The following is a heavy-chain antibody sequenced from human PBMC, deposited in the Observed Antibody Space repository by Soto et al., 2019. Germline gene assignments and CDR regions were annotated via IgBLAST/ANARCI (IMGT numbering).Heavy chain of an antibody. V-gene: IGHV4-4*02. Sequence: QVQLQESGPGLVKPSGTLSLTCAVSGGSISTSNWWSWVRQPPGKGLEWIGEVYHSGSTNYNPSFHCPGSMSVAKARNQFSMKLNSVTAADTALYYCARTSTRGTRFDYWGQGSLVTVSS. CDR1: GGSISTSNW. J-gene: IGHJ4*02. CDR3: ARTSTRGTRFDY. CDR2: VYHSGST. D-gene: IGHD1-1*01.